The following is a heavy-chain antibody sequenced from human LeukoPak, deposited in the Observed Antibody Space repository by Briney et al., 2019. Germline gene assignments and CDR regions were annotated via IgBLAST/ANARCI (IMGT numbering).Heavy chain of an antibody. CDR1: GYSFTSYW. Sequence: GESLKISCKGSGYSFTSYWIGWVRQMPGKGLEWMGIIYPGDSDTRYSPSFQGQVTISADKSISTAYLQWSSLEASDTAMYYCARHERGGRIAAAGISSWGQGTLVTVSS. V-gene: IGHV5-51*01. CDR3: ARHERGGRIAAAGISS. CDR2: IYPGDSDT. D-gene: IGHD6-13*01. J-gene: IGHJ5*02.